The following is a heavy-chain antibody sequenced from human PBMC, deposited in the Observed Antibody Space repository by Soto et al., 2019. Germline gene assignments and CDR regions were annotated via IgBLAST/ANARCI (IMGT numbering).Heavy chain of an antibody. Sequence: AGGSLGLSCAASGFTFSSYGMHWVRQAPGKGLEWVAVIWYDGSNKYYADSVKGRFTISRDNSKNTLYLQMNSLRAEDTAVYYCARDLGPDYYYGMDVWGQGTTVTVSS. J-gene: IGHJ6*02. CDR3: ARDLGPDYYYGMDV. CDR1: GFTFSSYG. V-gene: IGHV3-33*01. CDR2: IWYDGSNK.